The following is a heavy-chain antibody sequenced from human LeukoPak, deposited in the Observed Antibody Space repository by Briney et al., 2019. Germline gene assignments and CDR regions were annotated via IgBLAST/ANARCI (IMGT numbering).Heavy chain of an antibody. CDR1: GYTFTSYG. Sequence: ASVKVPCKASGYTFTSYGISWVRQAPGQGLEWMGWISAYNGNTNYAQKLQGRVTMTTDTPTSTAYMELRSLRSDDTAVYYCARVYCSGGSCYPSGYDDYWGQGTLVTVSS. V-gene: IGHV1-18*01. J-gene: IGHJ4*02. CDR3: ARVYCSGGSCYPSGYDDY. D-gene: IGHD2-15*01. CDR2: ISAYNGNT.